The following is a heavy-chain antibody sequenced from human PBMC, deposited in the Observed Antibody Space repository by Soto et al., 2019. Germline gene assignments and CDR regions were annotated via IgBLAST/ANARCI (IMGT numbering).Heavy chain of an antibody. CDR1: GFTFDDYA. V-gene: IGHV3-9*01. J-gene: IGHJ6*03. D-gene: IGHD2-2*01. CDR2: ISWYSGSI. CDR3: AKDTRGGYCSSTSCPESYMDV. Sequence: PGGSLILSCAASGFTFDDYAVDWVRQAPGKGLEWVSGISWYSGSIGYADCVKGRFTISRDNAKNSLYLQMNSLRAEDTALYYCAKDTRGGYCSSTSCPESYMDVWGKGTTVTVSS.